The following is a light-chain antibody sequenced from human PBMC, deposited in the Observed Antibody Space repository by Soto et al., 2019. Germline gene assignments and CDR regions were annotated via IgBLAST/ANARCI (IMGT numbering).Light chain of an antibody. V-gene: IGLV2-8*01. CDR3: QSYDSTLNARYV. CDR1: PSDVGGYIS. Sequence: QSVLTQPPSASGSPGQSVTISCTGTPSDVGGYISVSWYQQHPGKAPKLIIYEVNKRPSGVPDRFSGSRSGTSASLAITGLQAEDEVDYYCQSYDSTLNARYVFGTGTKVTVL. CDR2: EVN. J-gene: IGLJ1*01.